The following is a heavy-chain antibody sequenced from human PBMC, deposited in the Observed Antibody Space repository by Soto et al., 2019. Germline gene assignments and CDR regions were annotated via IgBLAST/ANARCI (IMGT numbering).Heavy chain of an antibody. Sequence: SETLSLTCTVSGGSISGYYWSWIRQPPGKGLEWIGYIYYSGSTNYNPSLKSRVTISVDTSKNQFSLKLSSVTAADTAVYYCARAMEGYCTNGVCPLFDYWGQGTLVTVSS. CDR2: IYYSGST. CDR3: ARAMEGYCTNGVCPLFDY. V-gene: IGHV4-59*01. J-gene: IGHJ4*02. D-gene: IGHD2-8*01. CDR1: GGSISGYY.